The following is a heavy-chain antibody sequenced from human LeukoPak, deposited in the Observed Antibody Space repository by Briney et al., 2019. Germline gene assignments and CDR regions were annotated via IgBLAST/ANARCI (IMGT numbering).Heavy chain of an antibody. V-gene: IGHV4-30-2*01. CDR2: IYHSGST. J-gene: IGHJ4*02. Sequence: PSETLSLTCAVSGGSISSGGYSWSWIRQPPGKGLEWIGYIYHSGSTYYNPSLKSRVTISVDRSKNQFSLKLSSVTAADTAVYYCARESGGSSWYFRVDYWGQGTLVTVSS. D-gene: IGHD6-13*01. CDR3: ARESGGSSWYFRVDY. CDR1: GGSISSGGYS.